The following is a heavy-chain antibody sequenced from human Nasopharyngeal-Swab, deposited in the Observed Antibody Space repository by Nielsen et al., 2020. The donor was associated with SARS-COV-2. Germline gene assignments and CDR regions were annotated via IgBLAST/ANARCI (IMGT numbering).Heavy chain of an antibody. CDR2: ISYDGSNK. J-gene: IGHJ6*03. CDR3: AKVHVPAAISCYMDV. Sequence: GESLKISCAASGFTFSSYSMNWVRQAPGKGLEWVAVISYDGSNKYYADSVKGRFTISRDNSKNTLYLQMNSLRAEDTAVYYCAKVHVPAAISCYMDVWGKGTTVTVSS. V-gene: IGHV3-30*18. D-gene: IGHD2-2*01. CDR1: GFTFSSYS.